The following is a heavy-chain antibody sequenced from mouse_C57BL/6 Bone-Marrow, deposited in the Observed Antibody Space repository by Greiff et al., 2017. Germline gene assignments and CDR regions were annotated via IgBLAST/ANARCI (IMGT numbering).Heavy chain of an antibody. CDR1: GFNIKNTY. D-gene: IGHD2-3*01. J-gene: IGHJ1*03. CDR3: APDGYYEYVDV. Sequence: VQLLQSVAELVRPGASVKLSCTASGFNIKNTYMPWVKQRPEQGLEWIGRIDPANGNTKYAPKFQGKATISADSSSKTAYLQLSSLTSEDTAVYYCAPDGYYEYVDVWGTGTTVTVSS. CDR2: IDPANGNT. V-gene: IGHV14-3*01.